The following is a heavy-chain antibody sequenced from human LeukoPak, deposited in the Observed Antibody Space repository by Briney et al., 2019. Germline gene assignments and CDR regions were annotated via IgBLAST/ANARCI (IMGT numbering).Heavy chain of an antibody. J-gene: IGHJ4*02. CDR2: IYYDGSNK. V-gene: IGHV3-30*02. CDR3: AKGLREGDH. Sequence: AGSLRLSCAASGFTFSSYEMNWVRQAPGKGLEWVAFIYYDGSNKEYGDPVKRRFTISRDNSKKTLHLQMKNLRGDDRAVYYCAKGLREGDHWGQGTLVTVSS. CDR1: GFTFSSYE. D-gene: IGHD1-26*01.